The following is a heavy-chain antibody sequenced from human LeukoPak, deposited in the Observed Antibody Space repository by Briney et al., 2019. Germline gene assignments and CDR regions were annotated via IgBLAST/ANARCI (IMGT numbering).Heavy chain of an antibody. Sequence: SETLSLTCTVSGGLISSGSYYWSWIRQPAGKGLEWIGRMYTSGSTNYNPSLKSRVTISVDTSKNQFSLKLSSVTAADTAVYYCARDRENIVLVPGAKRKTWHFDYWGQGTLVTVSS. CDR1: GGLISSGSYY. J-gene: IGHJ4*02. CDR3: ARDRENIVLVPGAKRKTWHFDY. D-gene: IGHD2-2*01. CDR2: MYTSGST. V-gene: IGHV4-61*02.